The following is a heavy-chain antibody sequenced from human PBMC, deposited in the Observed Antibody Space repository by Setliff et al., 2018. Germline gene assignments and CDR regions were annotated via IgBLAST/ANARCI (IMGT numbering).Heavy chain of an antibody. CDR1: GYTFSSYA. Sequence: ASVKVSCKASGYTFSSYAMNWMRQAPGQGLEYMGWINTNTGNPSYAQGFTGRFVFSLDTSVSTAYLQISSLKAEDTAVYYCARASRFGTIRYRGDYYMDVWGKGTTVTVSS. CDR3: ARASRFGTIRYRGDYYMDV. J-gene: IGHJ6*03. V-gene: IGHV7-4-1*02. D-gene: IGHD3-10*01. CDR2: INTNTGNP.